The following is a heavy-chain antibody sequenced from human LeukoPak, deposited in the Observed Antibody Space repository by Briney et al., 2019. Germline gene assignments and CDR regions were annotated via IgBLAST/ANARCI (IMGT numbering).Heavy chain of an antibody. CDR2: IYYSGST. V-gene: IGHV4-59*08. J-gene: IGHJ4*02. CDR3: ARHNYTYYFDY. D-gene: IGHD4-11*01. CDR1: GGSISSYY. Sequence: SETLSLTCIVSGGSISSYYWSWIRQPPGKGLEWIGYIYYSGSTNYNPSLKSRVTISVDTSKNQFSLKLSSVTAADTAVYYCARHNYTYYFDYWGQGTLVTVSS.